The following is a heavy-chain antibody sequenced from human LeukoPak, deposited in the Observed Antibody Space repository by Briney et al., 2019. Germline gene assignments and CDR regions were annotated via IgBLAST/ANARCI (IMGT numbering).Heavy chain of an antibody. CDR1: GYPVSRGYY. J-gene: IGHJ4*02. Sequence: KPSETLSLTCNVSGYPVSRGYYWGWIRQPPGKHLEWIGSIHNSGDSFDNPSLRSRVAMSMDMSKNQFSLKLTSVTASDSAVYYCARGEIGDFDSWGQGILVIVST. D-gene: IGHD3-10*01. CDR2: IHNSGDS. V-gene: IGHV4-38-2*02. CDR3: ARGEIGDFDS.